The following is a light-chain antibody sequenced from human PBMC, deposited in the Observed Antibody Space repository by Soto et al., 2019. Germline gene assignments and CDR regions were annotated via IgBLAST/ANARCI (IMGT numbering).Light chain of an antibody. CDR2: EVS. CDR3: SSYTSSSTLV. Sequence: ALTQPASVSGSPGQSITISRTGTSSDVGGYNYVSWYQQHPGKAPKLMIYEVSNRPSGVSNRFSGSKSGNTASLTISGLQAEDEADYYCSSYTSSSTLVFGTGTKVTVL. CDR1: SSDVGGYNY. J-gene: IGLJ1*01. V-gene: IGLV2-14*01.